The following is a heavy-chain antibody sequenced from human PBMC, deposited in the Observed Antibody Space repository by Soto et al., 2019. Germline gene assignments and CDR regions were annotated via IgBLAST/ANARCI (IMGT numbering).Heavy chain of an antibody. V-gene: IGHV4-31*03. CDR2: IYYSGST. J-gene: IGHJ4*02. D-gene: IGHD6-13*01. CDR3: ARKERQLARGYFDY. Sequence: QVQLQESGPGLVKPSQTLSLTCTVSGGSISRGGYYWSWIRQHPGKGLEWIGYIYYSGSTYYNPSLKSRVTISVDTSKNQFSLKLSSVTAADTAVYYCARKERQLARGYFDYWGQGTLVTVSS. CDR1: GGSISRGGYY.